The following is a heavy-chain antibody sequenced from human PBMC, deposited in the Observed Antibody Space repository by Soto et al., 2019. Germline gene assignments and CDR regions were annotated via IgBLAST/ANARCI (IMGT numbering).Heavy chain of an antibody. CDR2: ISSSGSTI. J-gene: IGHJ4*02. CDR3: ARDDYYDSSGYYGTFDY. D-gene: IGHD3-22*01. CDR1: GFTFSDYY. V-gene: IGHV3-11*01. Sequence: TGGSLRLSCAASGFTFSDYYISWIRQAPGKGLEWVSYISSSGSTIYYADSVKGRFTISRDNAKNSLYLQMNSLRAEDTAVYYCARDDYYDSSGYYGTFDYWGQGTLVTVSS.